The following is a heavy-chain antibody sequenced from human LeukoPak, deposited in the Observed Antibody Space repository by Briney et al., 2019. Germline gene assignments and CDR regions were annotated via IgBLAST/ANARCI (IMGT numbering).Heavy chain of an antibody. CDR3: ARGLSVSDSSGYYH. CDR1: GFTFTNAW. Sequence: GGSLRLSCAASGFTFTNAWMSWVRQAPGKGLEWVGRIKSKTDGATTDYAAPVKGRFTISRDDSKNTLYLQMNSLKTEDTAVYYCARGLSVSDSSGYYHWGQGTLVTVSS. D-gene: IGHD3-22*01. V-gene: IGHV3-15*01. J-gene: IGHJ5*02. CDR2: IKSKTDGATT.